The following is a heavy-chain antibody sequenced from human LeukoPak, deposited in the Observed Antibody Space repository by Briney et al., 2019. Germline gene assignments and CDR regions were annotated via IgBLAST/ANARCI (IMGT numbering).Heavy chain of an antibody. CDR1: GFTVSSNY. Sequence: GGSLRLSCAASGFTVSSNYMSWVRQAPGKGLEWVSVIYSGGSTYYADSVKGRFTISRDNSKNTLYLQMNSLRAEDTAVYYCARGESRSRLDYWGQGTLVTVSS. J-gene: IGHJ4*02. D-gene: IGHD3-16*01. CDR3: ARGESRSRLDY. CDR2: IYSGGST. V-gene: IGHV3-53*01.